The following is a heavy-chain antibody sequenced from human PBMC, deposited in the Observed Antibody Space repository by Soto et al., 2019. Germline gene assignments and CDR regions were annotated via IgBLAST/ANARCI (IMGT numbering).Heavy chain of an antibody. V-gene: IGHV3-49*03. D-gene: IGHD3-9*01. CDR2: IRSKAYGGTT. CDR1: GFSFCDYA. CDR3: TRGRHYDILPPDV. Sequence: PGGSLRLSCTAPGFSFCDYAMSWFRQAPGKGLEWVGFIRSKAYGGTTEYAASVKGRFTISRDDSKSIAYLQMNSLKTEDTAVYYCTRGRHYDILPPDVWGQGTTVTVSS. J-gene: IGHJ6*02.